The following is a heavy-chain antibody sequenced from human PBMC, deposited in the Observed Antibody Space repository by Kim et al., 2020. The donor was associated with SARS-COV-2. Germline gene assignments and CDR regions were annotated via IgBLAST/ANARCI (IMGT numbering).Heavy chain of an antibody. V-gene: IGHV5-51*01. J-gene: IGHJ5*02. CDR1: GYSFTSYW. CDR2: IYPGDSDT. CDR3: ARGVLPVPAAIQSYNWFDP. D-gene: IGHD2-2*01. Sequence: GESLKISCKGSGYSFTSYWIGWVRQMPGKGLEWMGIIYPGDSDTRYSPSFQGQVTISADKSISTAYLQWSSLKASDTAMYYCARGVLPVPAAIQSYNWFDPWGQGTLVTVSS.